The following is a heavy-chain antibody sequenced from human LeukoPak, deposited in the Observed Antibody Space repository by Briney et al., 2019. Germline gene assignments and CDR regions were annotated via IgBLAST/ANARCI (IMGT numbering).Heavy chain of an antibody. J-gene: IGHJ4*02. D-gene: IGHD3-10*01. CDR1: GITFGSFA. CDR2: ITAYGAGI. V-gene: IGHV3-23*01. Sequence: GGSLRLSCAVSGITFGSFAVSWVRQTPGKGLEWLGFITAYGAGIYYGPSENGRSTISRDNSNNTLYLQINGLRVDDTAIYYCATGPRSGSFQFWGRGTQVIVSS. CDR3: ATGPRSGSFQF.